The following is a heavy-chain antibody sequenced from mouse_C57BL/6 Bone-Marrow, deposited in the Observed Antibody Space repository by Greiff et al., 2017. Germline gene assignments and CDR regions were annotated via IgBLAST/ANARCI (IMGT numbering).Heavy chain of an antibody. V-gene: IGHV1-50*01. CDR2: IDPSDSYT. J-gene: IGHJ2*01. Sequence: QVQLQQSGAELVKPGASVKLSCKASGYTFTSYWMQWVKQRPGQGLEWIGEIDPSDSYTNYNQKFKGKATLTVDPSSSTAYMQLSSLTSEDSAVYYCASHKYYFDYWGQGTTLTVSS. CDR3: ASHKYYFDY. D-gene: IGHD6-1*01. CDR1: GYTFTSYW.